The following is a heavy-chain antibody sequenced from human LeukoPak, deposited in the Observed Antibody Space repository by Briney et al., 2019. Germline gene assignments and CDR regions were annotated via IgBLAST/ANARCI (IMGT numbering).Heavy chain of an antibody. CDR1: GFTFSSYT. V-gene: IGHV3-21*04. Sequence: PGGSLRLSCAASGFTFSSYTMNWVRQAPGKGLEWVSSISSSSSYIYYADSVKGRFTISRDNAKNSLYLQMNSLRAEDTAVYYCARAWIELWSHDYWGQGTLVTVSS. J-gene: IGHJ4*02. CDR3: ARAWIELWSHDY. D-gene: IGHD5-18*01. CDR2: ISSSSSYI.